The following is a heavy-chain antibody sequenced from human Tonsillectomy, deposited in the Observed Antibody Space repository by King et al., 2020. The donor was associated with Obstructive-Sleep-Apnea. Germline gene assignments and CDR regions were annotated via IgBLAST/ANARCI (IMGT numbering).Heavy chain of an antibody. CDR1: GGTFSNYA. CDR2: IIPILGVA. CDR3: ARYVVGTVGATVGATDPPEYYFHY. Sequence: VQLVQSGAEMKKPGSSVKVSCQASGGTFSNYAIILVRQAPGQGLELMEGIIPILGVANHAQKCKRRVTIAADKSTTTSYMELRSLTSEDTAVYYCARYVVGTVGATVGATDPPEYYFHYWGQGTLVTVSS. D-gene: IGHD1-26*01. J-gene: IGHJ4*02. V-gene: IGHV1-69*09.